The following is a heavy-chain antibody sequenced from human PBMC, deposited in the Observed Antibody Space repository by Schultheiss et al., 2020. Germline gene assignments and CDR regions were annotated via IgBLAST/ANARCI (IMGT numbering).Heavy chain of an antibody. CDR3: AKGTETSGFYYFDY. CDR1: GFTFSDYY. D-gene: IGHD3-22*01. V-gene: IGHV3-23*01. CDR2: ISGSGGGT. Sequence: GGSLRLSCAASGFTFSDYYMSWIRQAPGKGLEWVSAISGSGGGTFYADSVKGRFTISRDNSKNTVYLQMNSLRAEDTAVYYCAKGTETSGFYYFDYWGQGILVTVSS. J-gene: IGHJ4*02.